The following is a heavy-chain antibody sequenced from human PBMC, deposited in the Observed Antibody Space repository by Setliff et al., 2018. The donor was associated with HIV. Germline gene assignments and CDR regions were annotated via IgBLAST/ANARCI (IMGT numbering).Heavy chain of an antibody. CDR1: GFTFSSYS. CDR2: ISSISTYI. V-gene: IGHV3-21*01. D-gene: IGHD6-6*01. J-gene: IGHJ3*01. Sequence: GGSLRLSCAASGFTFSSYSMNWVRRAPGKGLEWVSSISSISTYIYYADSVKGRFTISRDNAKRSLYLQMNSLRVEDTAVYYCARDIPPEYPGFDLWGQGTVVTVSS. CDR3: ARDIPPEYPGFDL.